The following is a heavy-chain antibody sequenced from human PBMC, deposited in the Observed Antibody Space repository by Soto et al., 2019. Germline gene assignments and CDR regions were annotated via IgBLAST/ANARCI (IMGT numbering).Heavy chain of an antibody. CDR1: GGTFSSYP. D-gene: IGHD3-22*01. J-gene: IGHJ4*02. CDR2: IIPILGIA. V-gene: IGHV1-69*02. CDR3: ATPPYYDSSGARDY. Sequence: QVQLVQSGAEVKKPGSSVKVSCKASGGTFSSYPISWVRQAPGQGLEWMGRIIPILGIANYAQKFQGRVTITADKSTSTAYMELSSLRSEDTAVYYCATPPYYDSSGARDYWGQGTLVTVSS.